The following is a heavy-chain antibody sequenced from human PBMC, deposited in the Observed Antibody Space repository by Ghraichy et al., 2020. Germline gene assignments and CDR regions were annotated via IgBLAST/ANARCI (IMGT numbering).Heavy chain of an antibody. Sequence: GQSLNISCKGSGYSFTSYWIGWVRQMPGKGLEWMGIIYPGDSDTRYSPSFQGQVTISADKSISTAYLQWSSLKASDTAMYYCARLREWGFGEGDAFDIWGQGTMVTVSS. V-gene: IGHV5-51*01. CDR2: IYPGDSDT. J-gene: IGHJ3*02. CDR3: ARLREWGFGEGDAFDI. D-gene: IGHD3-10*01. CDR1: GYSFTSYW.